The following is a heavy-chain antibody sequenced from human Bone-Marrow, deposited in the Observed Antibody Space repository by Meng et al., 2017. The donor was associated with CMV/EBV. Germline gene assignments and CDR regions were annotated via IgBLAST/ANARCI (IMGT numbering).Heavy chain of an antibody. Sequence: SGDKVSSIRAAWNWIRQSPSRGLEWLGRTYYRSKWYYDYSVSMRSRINVNPDTSKNQFSLQLTSVTPEDTAVYYCTRDGNGRNWFDPWGQGTLVTVSS. CDR1: GDKVSSIRAA. D-gene: IGHD2-8*01. J-gene: IGHJ5*02. CDR3: TRDGNGRNWFDP. V-gene: IGHV6-1*01. CDR2: TYYRSKWYY.